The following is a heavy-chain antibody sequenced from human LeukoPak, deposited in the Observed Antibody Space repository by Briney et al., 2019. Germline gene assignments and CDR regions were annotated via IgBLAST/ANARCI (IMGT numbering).Heavy chain of an antibody. CDR2: ISVYETNT. Sequence: ASVRVSCKASGYRFNTYGISWVRQAPGQGLEWMGWISVYETNTHYAQKFQGRVTMTTDTSTSTAYMELMSLTSDDTAVYYCAKDVRYFGPLPYIYYAMDVWGQGTTVIVSS. V-gene: IGHV1-18*01. CDR3: AKDVRYFGPLPYIYYAMDV. J-gene: IGHJ6*02. CDR1: GYRFNTYG. D-gene: IGHD3-9*01.